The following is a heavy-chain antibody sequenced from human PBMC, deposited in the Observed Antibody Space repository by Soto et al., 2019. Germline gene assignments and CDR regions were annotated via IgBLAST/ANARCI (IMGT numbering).Heavy chain of an antibody. D-gene: IGHD3-3*02. CDR3: AARHFWSGPWTHTRLDY. V-gene: IGHV4-4*02. J-gene: IGHJ4*02. Sequence: SDTLYLTCAVSADSINVSHWLNWVRQPPGKGLEWIGQISHSGSTNYNPSLTSRVTISVDKSKNHFSLKLTSVTAADTAVYYCAARHFWSGPWTHTRLDYWGQGTLVTVPS. CDR1: ADSINVSHW. CDR2: ISHSGST.